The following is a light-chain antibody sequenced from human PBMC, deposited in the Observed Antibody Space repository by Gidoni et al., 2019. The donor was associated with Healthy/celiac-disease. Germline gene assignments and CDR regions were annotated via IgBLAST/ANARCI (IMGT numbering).Light chain of an antibody. Sequence: DIVMTQTLASLPVSLCERATLNCKSSQSVLYSSNNKNYLAWYQQKPGQPPKLLIYWASTRESGVPDRFSGSGSGTDFTLTISSLQAEDVAVYYCQQYYSTPPTFGQGTKVEIK. V-gene: IGKV4-1*01. CDR1: QSVLYSSNNKNY. CDR2: WAS. J-gene: IGKJ1*01. CDR3: QQYYSTPPT.